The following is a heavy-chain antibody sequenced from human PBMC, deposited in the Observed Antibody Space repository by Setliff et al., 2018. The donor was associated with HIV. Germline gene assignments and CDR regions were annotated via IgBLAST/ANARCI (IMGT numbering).Heavy chain of an antibody. CDR2: VNRSGDT. V-gene: IGHV4-34*01. Sequence: KPSETLSLTCAVYGGSFSGYYWSWIRQSPGKDLEWIGEVNRSGDTTYNPSLKSRVTMSVDTSKNQFSLELSSLTPADTAIYYCVRGRDYGSSWSRPFYFDFWGHGNLVTVSS. J-gene: IGHJ4*01. CDR3: VRGRDYGSSWSRPFYFDF. D-gene: IGHD6-13*01. CDR1: GGSFSGYY.